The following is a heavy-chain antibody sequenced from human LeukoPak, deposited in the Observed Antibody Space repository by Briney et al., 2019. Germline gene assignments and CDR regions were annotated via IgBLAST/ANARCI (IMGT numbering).Heavy chain of an antibody. J-gene: IGHJ4*02. V-gene: IGHV3-23*01. D-gene: IGHD2-2*02. CDR3: ARGRYCSRTSCYIDY. CDR1: GFTFNSYA. CDR2: ISGGADST. Sequence: GGSLRLSCAASGFTFNSYAMSWVRQAPGKGLEWVSAISGGADSTYYADSVKGRFTISRDNSKNTLYLQMNSLRAEDTAVYYCARGRYCSRTSCYIDYWGQGTLVTVSS.